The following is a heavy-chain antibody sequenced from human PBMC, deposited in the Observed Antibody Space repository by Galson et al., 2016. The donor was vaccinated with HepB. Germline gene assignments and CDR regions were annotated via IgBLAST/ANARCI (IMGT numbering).Heavy chain of an antibody. CDR1: GFTFDDYV. J-gene: IGHJ3*02. D-gene: IGHD6-6*01. V-gene: IGHV3-9*01. CDR2: WKSSEI. CDR3: VTGPSYRSSVRAFDI. Sequence: SLRLSCADSGFTFDDYVMHWVRQVPGKGLEWVSGWKSSEINYADSVKGRFNITRANTNKSLYLQMNSLRVEDTALYYCVTGPSYRSSVRAFDIWGRGTMVTVSS.